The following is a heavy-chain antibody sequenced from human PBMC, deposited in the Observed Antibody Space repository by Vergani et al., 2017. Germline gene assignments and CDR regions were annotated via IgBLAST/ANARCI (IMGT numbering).Heavy chain of an antibody. CDR3: ALNRRGYFDY. Sequence: EVQLLESGGDLVQPGGSLRLSCTASGFIFSTYAMSWVRQAPGKGLEWVSGISGSGGSTYYADSVKGRFTISRDNSKNTLYLQMNSLRAEDTAVYYCALNRRGYFDYWGQGTLVTVSS. V-gene: IGHV3-23*01. J-gene: IGHJ4*02. CDR2: ISGSGGST. CDR1: GFIFSTYA.